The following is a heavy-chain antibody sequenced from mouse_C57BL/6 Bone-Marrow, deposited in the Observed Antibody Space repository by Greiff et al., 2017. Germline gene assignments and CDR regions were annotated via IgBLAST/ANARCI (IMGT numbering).Heavy chain of an antibody. D-gene: IGHD1-1*01. Sequence: VQLKQSGAELVRPGASVKLSCTASGFNIKDDYMHWVKQRPEQGLEWIGWIDPENGDTEYASKFQGKATITADTSSNTAYLQLSSLTSEDTAVYYCTTHYYGSSWYFDVWGTGTTVTVSS. V-gene: IGHV14-4*01. J-gene: IGHJ1*03. CDR1: GFNIKDDY. CDR2: IDPENGDT. CDR3: TTHYYGSSWYFDV.